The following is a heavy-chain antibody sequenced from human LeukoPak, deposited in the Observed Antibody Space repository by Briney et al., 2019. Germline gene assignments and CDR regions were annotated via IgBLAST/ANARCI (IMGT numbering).Heavy chain of an antibody. CDR3: ARLADNQLIDAFDI. CDR1: GASISGSGYY. CDR2: MYYSGSS. J-gene: IGHJ3*02. Sequence: SETLSLTCAVSGASISGSGYYWSWIRQPPGKGLEWIGYMYYSGSSNYNPSLKSRVTISVDTSKNQFSLKLSSVTAADTAVYYCARLADNQLIDAFDIWGQGTMVTVSS. D-gene: IGHD6-19*01. V-gene: IGHV4-61*08.